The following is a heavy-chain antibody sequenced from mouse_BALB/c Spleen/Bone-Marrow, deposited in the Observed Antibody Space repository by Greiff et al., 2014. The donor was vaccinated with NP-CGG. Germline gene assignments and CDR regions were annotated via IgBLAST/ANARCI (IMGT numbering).Heavy chain of an antibody. D-gene: IGHD1-1*01. V-gene: IGHV14-3*02. J-gene: IGHJ3*01. CDR2: IDPANGNT. CDR3: AAYYYGSSQFAY. CDR1: GFNIKDTY. Sequence: EVQLVESGAELVKPGASVKLSCTASGFNIKDTYMHWVKQRPEQGLEWIGGIDPANGNTKYDPKFQGKATITADTSSNTAYLQLSSLTSEDTAVYYCAAYYYGSSQFAYWGQGTLVTVSA.